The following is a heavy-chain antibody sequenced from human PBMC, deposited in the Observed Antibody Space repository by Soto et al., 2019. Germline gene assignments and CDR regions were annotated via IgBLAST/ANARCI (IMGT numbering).Heavy chain of an antibody. J-gene: IGHJ6*02. CDR2: ISSSSSYI. D-gene: IGHD3-9*01. Sequence: PGGSLRLSCAASGFTFSSYSMNWVRQAPGKGLEWVSSISSSSSYIYYADSVKGRFTISRDNAKNSLYLQMNSLRAEDTAVYYCATDMFYHSHYDILTRYPYYYYGMDVWRQGTTVAVSS. CDR1: GFTFSSYS. V-gene: IGHV3-21*01. CDR3: ATDMFYHSHYDILTRYPYYYYGMDV.